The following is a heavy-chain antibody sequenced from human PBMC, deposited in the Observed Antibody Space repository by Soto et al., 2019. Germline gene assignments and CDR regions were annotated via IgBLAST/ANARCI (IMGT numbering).Heavy chain of an antibody. Sequence: SEPLSLTCTVSGVSISSYYWTWIRQPPGKGLEWIGYIYFRGSTNYNPSLKSRVTISVDTSKNQFSLKLSSVTAADTAVYYCASHMVRGVPFGYWGQGTLVTAPQ. CDR1: GVSISSYY. CDR3: ASHMVRGVPFGY. J-gene: IGHJ4*02. CDR2: IYFRGST. V-gene: IGHV4-59*08. D-gene: IGHD3-10*01.